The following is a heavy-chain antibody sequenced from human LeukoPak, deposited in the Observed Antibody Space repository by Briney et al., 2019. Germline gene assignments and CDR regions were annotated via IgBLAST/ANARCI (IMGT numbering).Heavy chain of an antibody. CDR2: MNPNSGNT. Sequence: ASVKVSCKASGYTFTSYDINWVRQATGQGLEWMGWMNPNSGNTGYAQKFQGRVTMTRNTSISTAYMELSSLRSGDTAVYYCARGSPGIAGGDYWGQGTLVTVSS. J-gene: IGHJ4*02. D-gene: IGHD6-13*01. CDR3: ARGSPGIAGGDY. V-gene: IGHV1-8*01. CDR1: GYTFTSYD.